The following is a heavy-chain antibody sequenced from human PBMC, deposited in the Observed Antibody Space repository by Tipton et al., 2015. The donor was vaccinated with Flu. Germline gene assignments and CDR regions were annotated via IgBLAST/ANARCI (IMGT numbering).Heavy chain of an antibody. CDR1: GFTVSSNY. D-gene: IGHD6-13*01. CDR2: IYSGGST. Sequence: SLRLSCAASGFTVSSNYMSWVRQAPGKGLEWVSVIYSGGSTYYADSVKGRFTTSRDNSKNTLYLQMNSLRAEDTAVYYCAVGYTPYYFDYWGQGTLVTVSS. CDR3: AVGYTPYYFDY. J-gene: IGHJ4*02. V-gene: IGHV3-53*01.